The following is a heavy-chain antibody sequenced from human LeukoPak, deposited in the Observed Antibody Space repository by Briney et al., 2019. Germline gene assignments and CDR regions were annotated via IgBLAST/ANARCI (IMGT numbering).Heavy chain of an antibody. CDR2: IVVGSGNT. CDR3: AAGAPNIVAHDAFDI. Sequence: SVKVSCKASGFTFTSSAMQWVRQARGQRLEWIGWIVVGSGNTNYAQKFQERVTITRDMSTSTAYMELSSLRSEDTAVYYCAAGAPNIVAHDAFDIWGQGTMVTVSS. CDR1: GFTFTSSA. D-gene: IGHD5-12*01. V-gene: IGHV1-58*02. J-gene: IGHJ3*02.